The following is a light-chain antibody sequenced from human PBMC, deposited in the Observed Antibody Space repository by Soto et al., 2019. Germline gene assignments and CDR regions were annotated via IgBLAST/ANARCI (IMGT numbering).Light chain of an antibody. Sequence: EIVLTQSPGTLSLSPGERATLSCRASQSVSSSYLAWYQQKPGQAPRLLIYAASSRATGIPDRFSGSGSGTDFNLTISRLEPEDFAVYYCQRYSSSSWTCGQGTKVQI. CDR1: QSVSSSY. J-gene: IGKJ1*01. CDR2: AAS. V-gene: IGKV3-20*01. CDR3: QRYSSSSWT.